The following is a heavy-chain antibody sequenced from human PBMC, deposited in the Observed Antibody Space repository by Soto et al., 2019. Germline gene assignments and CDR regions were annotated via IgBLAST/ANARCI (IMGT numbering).Heavy chain of an antibody. J-gene: IGHJ4*02. D-gene: IGHD4-4*01. CDR1: GYTFTGYY. Sequence: ASVKVSCKASGYTFTGYYMHWVRQAPGQGLEWMGWINPNSGGTNYAQKFQGWVTMTRDTSISTAYMELSRLRSDDTAVYYCARGPRTTVTTSQAGFDYWGQGTLVTVSS. CDR3: ARGPRTTVTTSQAGFDY. CDR2: INPNSGGT. V-gene: IGHV1-2*04.